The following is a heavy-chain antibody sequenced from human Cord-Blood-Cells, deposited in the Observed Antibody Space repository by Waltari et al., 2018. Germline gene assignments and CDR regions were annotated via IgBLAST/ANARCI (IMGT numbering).Heavy chain of an antibody. CDR1: GGSISSSSSY. CDR2: VYYSGTT. D-gene: IGHD3-3*01. CDR3: AREVVLDYDFWSGYLNWFDP. J-gene: IGHJ5*02. V-gene: IGHV4-39*02. Sequence: QLQLQESGPGLVKPSETLSLTCTVPGGSISSSSSYWGWIRQPPGKGREWIGSVYYSGTTYYNPSLKSRVTISVDTSKNQFSLKLSSVTAADTAVYYCAREVVLDYDFWSGYLNWFDPWGQGTLVTVSS.